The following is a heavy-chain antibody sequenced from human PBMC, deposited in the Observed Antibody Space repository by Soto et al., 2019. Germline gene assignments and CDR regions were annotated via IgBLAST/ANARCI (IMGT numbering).Heavy chain of an antibody. Sequence: SETLSLTCAVYGGSFSGYYWNWFRQPPGKGLEWIGEIDHSGSTNYSPSLKSRVTISVDTSRKQFSLKVTSVTAADTAVYYCARPGAAATDYYQYAMDVWGPGTTVTVSS. J-gene: IGHJ6*02. V-gene: IGHV4-34*01. CDR2: IDHSGST. CDR3: ARPGAAATDYYQYAMDV. CDR1: GGSFSGYY. D-gene: IGHD2-2*01.